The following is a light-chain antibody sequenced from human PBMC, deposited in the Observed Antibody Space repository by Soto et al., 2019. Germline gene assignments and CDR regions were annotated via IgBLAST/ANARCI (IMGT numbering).Light chain of an antibody. CDR1: QSISTN. J-gene: IGKJ5*01. CDR3: QQYNNWPIT. CDR2: DAS. Sequence: ETVMTQSPATLSVSPGETAPLSCRASQSISTNLAWYQQKPGQAPRLLIYDASTRATGIPARFSGSGSGTEFTLTISSLQSEDFAVYYCQQYNNWPITFGQGTRWRL. V-gene: IGKV3-15*01.